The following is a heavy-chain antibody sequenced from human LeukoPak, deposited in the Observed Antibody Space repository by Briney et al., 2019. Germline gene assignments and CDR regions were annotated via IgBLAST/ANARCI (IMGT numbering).Heavy chain of an antibody. V-gene: IGHV3-23*01. CDR3: AKTKETLKVLSGGREF. D-gene: IGHD3-10*01. J-gene: IGHJ4*02. CDR1: GFTFSSYA. CDR2: ISGSASST. Sequence: GSLRLSCAASGFTFSSYAMSWVRQAPGKGLDWVSAISGSASSTYYADYVKGRFTISRDNSKNTVYLQMNSLRVEDTAVYYCAKTKETLKVLSGGREFWGQGTLVTVSS.